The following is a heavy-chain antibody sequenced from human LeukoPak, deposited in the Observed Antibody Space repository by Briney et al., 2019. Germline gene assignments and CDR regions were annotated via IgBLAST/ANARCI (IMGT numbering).Heavy chain of an antibody. CDR3: ARLSSHYGDYKVDP. CDR2: IIPIFGTA. CDR1: GGTFSSYA. D-gene: IGHD4-17*01. V-gene: IGHV1-69*06. Sequence: ASVKVSCKASGGTFSSYAISWVRQAPGQGLEWMGGIIPIFGTANYAQKFQGRVTITADKSTSTAYMEMSSLTSEDTAVYYCARLSSHYGDYKVDPWGQGTLVTVSS. J-gene: IGHJ5*02.